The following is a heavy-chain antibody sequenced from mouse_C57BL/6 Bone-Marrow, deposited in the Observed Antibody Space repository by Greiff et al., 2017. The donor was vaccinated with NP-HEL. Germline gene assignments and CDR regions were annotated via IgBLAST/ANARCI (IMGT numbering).Heavy chain of an antibody. CDR1: GYTFTDYY. D-gene: IGHD1-1*01. J-gene: IGHJ1*03. CDR2: INPYNGGT. CDR3: APITTVVAHWYFDV. V-gene: IGHV1-19*01. Sequence: VQLKESGPVLVKPGASVKMSCKASGYTFTDYYMNWVKQSHGKSLEWIGVINPYNGGTSYNQKFKGKATLTVDKSSSTAYMELNSLTSEDSAVYYCAPITTVVAHWYFDVWGTGTTVTVSS.